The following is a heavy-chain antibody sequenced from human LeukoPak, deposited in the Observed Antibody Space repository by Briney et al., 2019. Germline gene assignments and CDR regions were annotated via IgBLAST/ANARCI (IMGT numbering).Heavy chain of an antibody. D-gene: IGHD3-3*01. V-gene: IGHV4-30-2*01. CDR2: IYHSGNT. J-gene: IGHJ4*02. CDR1: GGSIRSGGYY. Sequence: PSQTLSLTCTVSGGSIRSGGYYWSWIRQPPGKGLERIGNIYHSGNTFYNPSLKSRVTISVDGSKNQFSLRLSSVTAADTAVYYCARGPVVDFWSGYHITRGYFDYWGQGTLVTVSS. CDR3: ARGPVVDFWSGYHITRGYFDY.